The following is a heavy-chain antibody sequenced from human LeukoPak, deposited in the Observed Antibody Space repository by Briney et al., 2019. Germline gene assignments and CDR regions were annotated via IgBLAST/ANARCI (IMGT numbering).Heavy chain of an antibody. Sequence: GGSLRLSCAASGFTFSDYYMGWIRQAPGKGLEWVSYISPNSGNTIYYADSVKGRFTISRDNAKNSLYLQMNSLSAEDTAVYYCAKDIVAPGLFFDYWGQGTLVTVPS. J-gene: IGHJ4*02. CDR1: GFTFSDYY. D-gene: IGHD3-16*02. V-gene: IGHV3-11*01. CDR2: ISPNSGNTI. CDR3: AKDIVAPGLFFDY.